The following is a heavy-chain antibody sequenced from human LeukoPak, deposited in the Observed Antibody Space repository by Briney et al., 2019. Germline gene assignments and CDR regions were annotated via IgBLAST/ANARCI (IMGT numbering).Heavy chain of an antibody. CDR2: IYYSGST. D-gene: IGHD2-8*01. V-gene: IGHV4-39*07. CDR1: GGSISSSSYY. Sequence: SETLSLTCTVSGGSISSSSYYWGWIRQPPGKGLEWIGSIYYSGSTYYNPSLKSRVTISVDTSKNQFSLKLSSVTAADTAVYYCARGGRYCTNGVCYGTASRTRYNWFDPWGQGTLVTVSS. CDR3: ARGGRYCTNGVCYGTASRTRYNWFDP. J-gene: IGHJ5*02.